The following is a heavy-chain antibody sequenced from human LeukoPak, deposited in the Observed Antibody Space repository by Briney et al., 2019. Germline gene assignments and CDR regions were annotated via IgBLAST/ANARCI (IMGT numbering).Heavy chain of an antibody. J-gene: IGHJ1*01. Sequence: GGSLRLSCSASGFTFSSYAMHWVRQAPGKGLEYVSATSSNGGSTYYADSVKGRFTISRDNSKNTLYLQMSSLRAEDTAVYYCVKTTGIQHWGQGTLVTVSS. CDR2: TSSNGGST. CDR1: GFTFSSYA. D-gene: IGHD1-1*01. V-gene: IGHV3-64D*06. CDR3: VKTTGIQH.